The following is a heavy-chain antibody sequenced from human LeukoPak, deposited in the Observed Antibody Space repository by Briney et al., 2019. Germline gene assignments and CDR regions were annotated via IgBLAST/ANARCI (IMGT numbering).Heavy chain of an antibody. D-gene: IGHD3-9*01. CDR3: ARRVLTGSDWFDP. J-gene: IGHJ5*02. CDR1: GYSFTSYW. Sequence: GESLRISCKGSGYSFTSYWIGWVRQMPGKGLEWMGIIYPGDSDTRYSPSFQGQVTISADKSISTAYLQWSNLKAADTAIYYCARRVLTGSDWFDPWGQGTLVTVTS. CDR2: IYPGDSDT. V-gene: IGHV5-51*01.